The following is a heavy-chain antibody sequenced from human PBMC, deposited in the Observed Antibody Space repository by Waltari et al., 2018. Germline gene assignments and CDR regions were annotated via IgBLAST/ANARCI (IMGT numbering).Heavy chain of an antibody. Sequence: EVQLAESGGGLVQPGGSLSLSWSSSGSPLSHHCLAWVPQAPGKGLEWVGRNKNKANSYTTEYAASVKGRFTISRDDSKNSLYLQMNSLKTEDTAVYYCAREGVMERRFDYWGQGTLVTVSS. CDR1: GSPLSHHC. D-gene: IGHD1-1*01. CDR3: AREGVMERRFDY. V-gene: IGHV3-72*01. CDR2: NKNKANSYTT. J-gene: IGHJ4*02.